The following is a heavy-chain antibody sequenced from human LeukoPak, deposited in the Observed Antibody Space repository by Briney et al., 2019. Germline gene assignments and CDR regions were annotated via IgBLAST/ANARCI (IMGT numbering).Heavy chain of an antibody. J-gene: IGHJ4*02. Sequence: GGSLRLSCAASGFTFSSYWMSWVRQAPGKGLEWVSAISGSGGSTYYADSVKGRFTISRDNSKNTLYLQMNSLRAEDTAVYYCAKERKEQWLVLGYFDYWGQGTLVTVSS. D-gene: IGHD6-19*01. CDR3: AKERKEQWLVLGYFDY. CDR1: GFTFSSYW. V-gene: IGHV3-23*01. CDR2: ISGSGGST.